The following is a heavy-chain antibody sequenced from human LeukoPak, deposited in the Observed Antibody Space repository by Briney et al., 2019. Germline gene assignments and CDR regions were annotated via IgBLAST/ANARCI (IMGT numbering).Heavy chain of an antibody. V-gene: IGHV4-34*01. CDR3: AKVGDFGSGTSFDY. CDR1: GGSFSGYY. J-gene: IGHJ4*02. CDR2: INHSGST. D-gene: IGHD3-10*01. Sequence: SETLSLTCAVYGGSFSGYYWSWIRQPPGKGLEWIGEINHSGSTNYNPSLKSRVTISVDTSKNQFSLMLSSVTAADTAVYYCAKVGDFGSGTSFDYWGQGTLVTVSS.